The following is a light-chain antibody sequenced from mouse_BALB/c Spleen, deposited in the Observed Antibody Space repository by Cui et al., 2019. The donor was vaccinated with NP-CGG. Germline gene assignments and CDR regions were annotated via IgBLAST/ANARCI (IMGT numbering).Light chain of an antibody. CDR2: GTN. J-gene: IGLJ1*01. CDR1: TGAVTTSNY. CDR3: ALWYSNHWV. Sequence: AVVTQENALTTSPGETVTFTCCASTGAVTTSNYANWVQEKPDHLFTGLIGGTNNRAPGVPARFSGSLIGDKAALTITGAQTEDEAIYFCALWYSNHWVFGGGTKLTVL. V-gene: IGLV1*01.